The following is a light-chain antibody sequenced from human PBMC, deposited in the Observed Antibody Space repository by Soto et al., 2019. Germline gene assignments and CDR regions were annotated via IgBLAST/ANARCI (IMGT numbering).Light chain of an antibody. J-gene: IGKJ4*01. CDR3: MQALQTPRT. CDR2: LGS. CDR1: QSLLHGNGYNY. V-gene: IGKV2-28*01. Sequence: DIVMTQSPLSLPVTPGEPASISCRSSQSLLHGNGYNYLDWYLQKPGQSPQLLIYLGSNRSSGVPDRFSGSGSGTDFTLKISRVEAEDVGVYYCMQALQTPRTFGGGTKVDIK.